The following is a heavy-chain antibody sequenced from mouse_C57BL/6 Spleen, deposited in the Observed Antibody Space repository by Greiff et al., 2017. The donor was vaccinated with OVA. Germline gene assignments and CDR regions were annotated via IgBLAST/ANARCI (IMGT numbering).Heavy chain of an antibody. D-gene: IGHD2-2*01. J-gene: IGHJ2*01. CDR1: GYTFTSYW. Sequence: QVQLQQPGAELVRPGSSVKLSCKASGYTFTSYWMDWVKQRPGQGLEWIGNIYPSDSETHYNQKFKDKATLTVDKSSSTAYMQLSSLTSEDSAVYYCARRGLRRGDYFDYWGQGTTLTVSS. CDR3: ARRGLRRGDYFDY. CDR2: IYPSDSET. V-gene: IGHV1-61*01.